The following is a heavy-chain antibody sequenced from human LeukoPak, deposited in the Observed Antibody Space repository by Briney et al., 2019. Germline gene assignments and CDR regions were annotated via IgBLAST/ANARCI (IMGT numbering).Heavy chain of an antibody. J-gene: IGHJ4*02. Sequence: ASVNVSCKASGYTFTGYYMHWVRQAPGQGLEWMGWINPNSGGTNYAQKFQGRVTMTRDTSISTAYMELSRLRSEDTAVYYCARGDFWSGDYFDYWGQGTLVTVSS. D-gene: IGHD3-3*01. CDR2: INPNSGGT. CDR1: GYTFTGYY. CDR3: ARGDFWSGDYFDY. V-gene: IGHV1-2*02.